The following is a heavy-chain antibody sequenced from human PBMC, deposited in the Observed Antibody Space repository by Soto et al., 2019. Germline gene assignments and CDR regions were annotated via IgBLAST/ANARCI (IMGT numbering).Heavy chain of an antibody. V-gene: IGHV4-30-2*01. D-gene: IGHD6-6*01. CDR1: GGSISSGGYS. CDR2: IYHSGGT. CDR3: AGGIAARPLGY. J-gene: IGHJ4*02. Sequence: QLQLQESGSGLVKPSQTLSLTCAVSGGSISSGGYSWSWIRQPPGKGLEWIGYIYHSGGTYYNPSHKSPVTISVNRSKNQFSLKLSSVTAADTAVYYCAGGIAARPLGYWGQGTLVTVSS.